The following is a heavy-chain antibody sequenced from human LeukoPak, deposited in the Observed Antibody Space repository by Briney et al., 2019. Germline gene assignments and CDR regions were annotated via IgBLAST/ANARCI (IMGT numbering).Heavy chain of an antibody. Sequence: SGTLSLTCAVSSGSISSDNWWSWVRQPPGKGLEWIGETYHSGNTRYNPSLKSRVTISIDKSKNQFSLKLNSVTAADTAVYYCARGGGISSGSLAYWGQGTLVTVSS. CDR2: TYHSGNT. D-gene: IGHD3-10*01. J-gene: IGHJ4*02. V-gene: IGHV4-4*02. CDR3: ARGGGISSGSLAY. CDR1: SGSISSDNW.